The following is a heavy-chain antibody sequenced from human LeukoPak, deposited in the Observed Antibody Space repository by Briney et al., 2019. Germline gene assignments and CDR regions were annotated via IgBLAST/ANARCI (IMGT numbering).Heavy chain of an antibody. J-gene: IGHJ5*02. V-gene: IGHV3-23*01. Sequence: GGSLRLSCATSGFPFSDFSMTWVRQAPGKGLEWISTTNSGGTTTYYAESVKGRFTISRDNSENTLYLQMNSLRVEDTALYYCAKANQPSYSWGQGALVTVSS. CDR3: AKANQPSYS. CDR1: GFPFSDFS. D-gene: IGHD3-10*01. CDR2: TNSGGTTT.